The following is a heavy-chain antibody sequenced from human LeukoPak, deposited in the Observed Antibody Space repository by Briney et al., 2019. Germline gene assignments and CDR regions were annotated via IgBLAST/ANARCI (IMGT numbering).Heavy chain of an antibody. CDR1: GLTLSDSA. Sequence: GGSLRLSCAASGLTLSDSAIHWVRQASGKGLEWVGLIDRPAKSYATAYGASVGGRFTISRDDSKNTAYLQMDSLKTEDTALYYCTRDRGTYNWLDPWGQGTLVTVSS. J-gene: IGHJ5*02. D-gene: IGHD1-26*01. CDR3: TRDRGTYNWLDP. V-gene: IGHV3-73*01. CDR2: IDRPAKSYAT.